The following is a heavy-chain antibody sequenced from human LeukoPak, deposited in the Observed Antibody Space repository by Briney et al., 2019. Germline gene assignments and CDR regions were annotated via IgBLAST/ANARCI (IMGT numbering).Heavy chain of an antibody. J-gene: IGHJ3*02. CDR3: AGPAVADAFDI. V-gene: IGHV1-69*05. CDR2: IIPIFGTA. Sequence: GASVKVSCKASGGTFSSYAISWVRQAPGQGLEWMGGIIPIFGTANYAQKFQGRVTITTDESTSTAYMELSSLRSEDTAVYYCAGPAVADAFDIWGQGTMVTVSS. D-gene: IGHD6-19*01. CDR1: GGTFSSYA.